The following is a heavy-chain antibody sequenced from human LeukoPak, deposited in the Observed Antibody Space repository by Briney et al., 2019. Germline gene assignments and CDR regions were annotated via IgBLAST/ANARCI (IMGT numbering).Heavy chain of an antibody. D-gene: IGHD1-26*01. J-gene: IGHJ4*02. V-gene: IGHV3-53*01. CDR2: IYSSGST. CDR1: GFTVSSHS. Sequence: GGSLRLSCAASGFTVSSHSMSWVRQAPGKGLEWVSVIYSSGSTYYSDSVKGRFTISRDNSKNTLYLQMNSLRAEDTAVYYCARAIVGTTTRIVEVWDYWGQGTLVTVSS. CDR3: ARAIVGTTTRIVEVWDY.